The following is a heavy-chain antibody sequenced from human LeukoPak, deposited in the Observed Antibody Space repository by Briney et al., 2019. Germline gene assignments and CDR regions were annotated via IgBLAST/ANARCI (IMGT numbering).Heavy chain of an antibody. CDR3: AKDGTLAVAGTFDY. V-gene: IGHV3-23*01. D-gene: IGHD6-19*01. Sequence: GGSLRLSCAASGFTFSSYAMSWVRQAPGKGLEWVSGISGSGGSTYYADSVKGRFTIPRDNSKNTLYLQMNSLRADDTAVYYCAKDGTLAVAGTFDYWGQGILVTVSS. CDR2: ISGSGGST. CDR1: GFTFSSYA. J-gene: IGHJ4*02.